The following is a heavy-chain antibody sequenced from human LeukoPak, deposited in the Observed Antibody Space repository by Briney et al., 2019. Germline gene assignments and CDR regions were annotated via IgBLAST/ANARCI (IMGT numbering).Heavy chain of an antibody. V-gene: IGHV4-31*03. J-gene: IGHJ6*02. CDR2: IYYGGTT. CDR3: ARDAPIWSGYFGVRV. CDR1: GGFIRSGGYY. Sequence: SSETLSLTCTVSGGFIRSGGYYWNWIRQFPGKGLQWIGYIYYGGTTYYNPSLESRVSISVDTSKNQFSLKLSSVTAADTAVYYCARDAPIWSGYFGVRVWGQGTTVTVSS. D-gene: IGHD3-3*01.